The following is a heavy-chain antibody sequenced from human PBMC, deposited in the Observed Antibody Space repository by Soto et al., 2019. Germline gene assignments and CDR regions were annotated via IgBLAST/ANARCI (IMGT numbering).Heavy chain of an antibody. CDR3: VADYVATDTFDI. V-gene: IGHV3-30*03. CDR1: GFTFSTYG. D-gene: IGHD3-10*02. Sequence: GSLRLSCAASGFTFSTYGMHWVRQAPGKGLEWVAVISYDGNNKYSADSVKGRFTISRDNSKNTVYLQMNSLRPEDTAVYYCVADYVATDTFDIWGQGTMVTVSS. CDR2: ISYDGNNK. J-gene: IGHJ3*02.